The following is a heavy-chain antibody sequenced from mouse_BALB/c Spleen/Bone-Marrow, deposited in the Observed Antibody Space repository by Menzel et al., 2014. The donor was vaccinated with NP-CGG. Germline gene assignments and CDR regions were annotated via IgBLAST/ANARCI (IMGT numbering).Heavy chain of an antibody. D-gene: IGHD3-1*01. V-gene: IGHV5-4*02. CDR1: GFTFSDSY. J-gene: IGHJ3*01. CDR3: ASLLGRSGAF. Sequence: EVKLVESGGGLVKPGGSLKLSCAASGFTFSDSYMYWVRQTPEKRLEWVATISDGGSYTYYPVSVKGRFTISRDNAKNNLFQQMSSLNSQHAAMYYCASLLGRSGAFWGQGTLVTISA. CDR2: ISDGGSYT.